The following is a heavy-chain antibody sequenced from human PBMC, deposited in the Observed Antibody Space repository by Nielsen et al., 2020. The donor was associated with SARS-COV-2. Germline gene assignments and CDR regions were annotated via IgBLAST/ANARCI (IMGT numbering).Heavy chain of an antibody. Sequence: GESLKISCAASGFTFSSYSMNWVRQAPGKGLEWVSSISSSSSYIYYADSVKGRFTISRDNAKNSLYLQMNSLRAEDTAVYYCAKMSPPGIAAGTAEYFQHWGQGTLVTVSS. CDR1: GFTFSSYS. V-gene: IGHV3-21*01. J-gene: IGHJ1*01. CDR2: ISSSSSYI. D-gene: IGHD6-13*01. CDR3: AKMSPPGIAAGTAEYFQH.